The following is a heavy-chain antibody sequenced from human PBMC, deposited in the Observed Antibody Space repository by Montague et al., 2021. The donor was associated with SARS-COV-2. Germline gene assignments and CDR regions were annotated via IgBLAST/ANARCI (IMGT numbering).Heavy chain of an antibody. D-gene: IGHD3-10*01. Sequence: ETLSLTCTVSGGSISTYYWSWIRQPPGKGLEWIGYIYYSGTANYNPSLKSRVTISVDTSKNQFSLKVRSVTAADTAVYYCARLVGGRETRFDPWGQGTLVTASS. CDR2: IYYSGTA. V-gene: IGHV4-59*08. CDR1: GGSISTYY. CDR3: ARLVGGRETRFDP. J-gene: IGHJ5*02.